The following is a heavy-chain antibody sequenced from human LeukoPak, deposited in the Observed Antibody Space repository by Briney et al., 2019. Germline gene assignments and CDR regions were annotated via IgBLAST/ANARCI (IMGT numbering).Heavy chain of an antibody. CDR1: GGSFSGYY. V-gene: IGHV4-34*01. CDR2: INHSGGT. D-gene: IGHD3-3*01. Sequence: SETLSLTCAVYGGSFSGYYWSWIRQPPGKGLEWIGEINHSGGTNYNPSLKSRVTISVDTSKNQFSLKLSSVTAADTAVYYCARQRYDFWSGYSLDYWGQGTLVTVSS. CDR3: ARQRYDFWSGYSLDY. J-gene: IGHJ4*02.